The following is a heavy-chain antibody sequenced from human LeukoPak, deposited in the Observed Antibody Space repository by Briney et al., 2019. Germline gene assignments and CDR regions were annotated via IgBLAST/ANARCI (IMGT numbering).Heavy chain of an antibody. CDR2: INPNSGGT. CDR3: ARVGYCSSTSCHDWYFDL. V-gene: IGHV1-2*02. J-gene: IGHJ2*01. CDR1: GYTFTGYY. Sequence: ASVKVSCKASGYTFTGYYMHWVRQAPGQGLEWMGWINPNSGGTNYAQKFQGRVTMTRDTSTSTVYMELSSLRSEDTAVYYCARVGYCSSTSCHDWYFDLWGRGTLVTVSS. D-gene: IGHD2-2*01.